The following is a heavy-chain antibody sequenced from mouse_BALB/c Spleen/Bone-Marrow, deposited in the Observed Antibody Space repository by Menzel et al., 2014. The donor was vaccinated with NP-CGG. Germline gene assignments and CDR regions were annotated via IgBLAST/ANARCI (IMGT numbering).Heavy chain of an antibody. CDR3: AREGRGYYGSSGAAMDY. CDR1: GFSLTSHG. D-gene: IGHD1-1*01. J-gene: IGHJ4*01. Sequence: VKLVESGPGLVAPSQSLSISCTVSGFSLTSHGVHWVRQPPGQGLEWLGAIWAGGSTNYNSALMSRLTISKDNSKSXVFLKMNSLQTDDTAMYYCAREGRGYYGSSGAAMDYWGQGTKVTVSS. CDR2: IWAGGST. V-gene: IGHV2-9*02.